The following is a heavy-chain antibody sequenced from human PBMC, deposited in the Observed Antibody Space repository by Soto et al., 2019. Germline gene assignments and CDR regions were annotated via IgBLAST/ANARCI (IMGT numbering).Heavy chain of an antibody. CDR3: AKDRRSSVSFTLFDP. CDR1: GFSFSAYV. J-gene: IGHJ5*02. CDR2: ISGSGGST. D-gene: IGHD6-6*01. Sequence: PGGSLRLSCAASGFSFSAYVMSWVRQAPGKGLEWVSAISGSGGSTYYADSVKGRFTISRDNFKNTLYLQMNSLRAEDTAVYYCAKDRRSSVSFTLFDPWGQGTLVTVSS. V-gene: IGHV3-23*01.